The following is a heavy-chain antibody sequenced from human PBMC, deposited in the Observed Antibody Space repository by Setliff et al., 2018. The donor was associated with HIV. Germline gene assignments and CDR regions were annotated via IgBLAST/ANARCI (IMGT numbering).Heavy chain of an antibody. J-gene: IGHJ4*02. D-gene: IGHD6-13*01. CDR2: ISYDGSNK. CDR3: ATLSSNWHLDY. Sequence: PGGSLRLSCAASGFTFSSYAMHWVRQAPGKGLEWVAVISYDGSNKYYADSVKGRLTISRDNSKNTLYLQMNSLRAEDTAVYCCATLSSNWHLDYWGQGTLVTVS. CDR1: GFTFSSYA. V-gene: IGHV3-30*04.